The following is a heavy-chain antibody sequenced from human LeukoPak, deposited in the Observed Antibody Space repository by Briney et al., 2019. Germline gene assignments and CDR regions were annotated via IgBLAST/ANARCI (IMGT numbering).Heavy chain of an antibody. CDR1: GYSFATNW. CDR3: ATTTVTTGSPFDY. D-gene: IGHD4-11*01. CDR2: IYPSDSDT. V-gene: IGHV5-51*01. J-gene: IGHJ4*02. Sequence: GESLKISCKGSGYSFATNWIGFVRPLAGKGLEWVGIIYPSDSDTRYSPSFQGQVTISADKSISTAYLQWSSLKASDTAMYYCATTTVTTGSPFDYWGQGTLVTVSS.